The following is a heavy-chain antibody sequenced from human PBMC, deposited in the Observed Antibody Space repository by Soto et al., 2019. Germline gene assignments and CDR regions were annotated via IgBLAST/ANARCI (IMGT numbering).Heavy chain of an antibody. CDR1: GGTFSSYT. CDR3: ANWNYYGSGSLQFDP. Sequence: SVKVSCKASGGTFSSYTISWVRQAPGQGLEWMGRIIPILGIANYAQKFQGRVTITADKSTSTAYMGLSSLRSEDTAVYYCANWNYYGSGSLQFDPWGQGTLVTVSS. D-gene: IGHD3-10*01. V-gene: IGHV1-69*02. CDR2: IIPILGIA. J-gene: IGHJ5*02.